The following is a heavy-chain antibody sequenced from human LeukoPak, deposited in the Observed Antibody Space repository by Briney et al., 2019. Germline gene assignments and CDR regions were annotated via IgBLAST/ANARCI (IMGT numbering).Heavy chain of an antibody. CDR2: ILSDGSNE. CDR3: ARASPGMDV. CDR1: GFTFSNFA. Sequence: PGRSQRLSCAASGFTFSNFAMHWVRQAPGKGLEWVTLILSDGSNEQYADSVRGRFTISRDNSKNTLSLQMNSLRTEDTAVYYCARASPGMDVWGQGITVTVSS. J-gene: IGHJ6*02. V-gene: IGHV3-30-3*01.